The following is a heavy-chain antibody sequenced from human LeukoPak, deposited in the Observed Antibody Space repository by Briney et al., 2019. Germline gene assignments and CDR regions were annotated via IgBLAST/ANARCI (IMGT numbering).Heavy chain of an antibody. V-gene: IGHV1-18*01. J-gene: IGHJ4*02. D-gene: IGHD3-22*01. CDR2: ISAYNGNT. Sequence: XVXXXXXQGXEWMGWISAYNGNTNYAQKLQGRVTMTTDTSTSTAYMELRSLRSDGTAVYYCARVYDSSGYPFDYWGQGTLVTVSS. CDR3: ARVYDSSGYPFDY.